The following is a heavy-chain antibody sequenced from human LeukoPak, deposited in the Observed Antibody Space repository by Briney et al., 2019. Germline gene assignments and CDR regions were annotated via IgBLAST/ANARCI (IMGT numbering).Heavy chain of an antibody. CDR1: GGTFSSYA. D-gene: IGHD3-22*01. CDR2: IIPILGIA. Sequence: ASVKVSCKASGGTFSSYAISWVRQAPGQGLEWMGRIIPILGIANYAQKFQGRVTITADKSTSTAYMELSSLRSEDTAVYYCARGFYYDSSGYYYGYYGMDVRGQGTTVTVSS. J-gene: IGHJ6*02. CDR3: ARGFYYDSSGYYYGYYGMDV. V-gene: IGHV1-69*04.